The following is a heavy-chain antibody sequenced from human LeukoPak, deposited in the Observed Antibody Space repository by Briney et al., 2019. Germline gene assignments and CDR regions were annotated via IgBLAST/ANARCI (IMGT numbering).Heavy chain of an antibody. Sequence: ASVKVSCKASGYTFTGYYMHWVRQAPGQGLVWMGRINPNSGGTNYAQKFQGRVTMTRDTSISTAYMELSRLRSDDTAVYHCARELRGLVGYWGQGTLVTVSS. J-gene: IGHJ4*02. V-gene: IGHV1-2*06. D-gene: IGHD3/OR15-3a*01. CDR1: GYTFTGYY. CDR3: ARELRGLVGY. CDR2: INPNSGGT.